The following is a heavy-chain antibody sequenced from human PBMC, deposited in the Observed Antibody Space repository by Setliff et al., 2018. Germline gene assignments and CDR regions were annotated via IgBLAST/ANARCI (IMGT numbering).Heavy chain of an antibody. CDR1: GGTFSSYA. D-gene: IGHD2-8*02. J-gene: IGHJ4*02. CDR3: ARSSGPRIVLAADFDY. V-gene: IGHV1-18*01. Sequence: ASVKVSCKASGGTFSSYAISWVRQAPGQGPEWMGCISPYNGNTNYAQKFQDRVTMTTDTSTATVYMELKNLRSDDTAVYYCARSSGPRIVLAADFDYWGQGTLVTVSS. CDR2: ISPYNGNT.